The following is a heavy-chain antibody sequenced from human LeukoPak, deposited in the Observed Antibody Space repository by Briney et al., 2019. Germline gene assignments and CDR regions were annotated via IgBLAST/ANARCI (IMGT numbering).Heavy chain of an antibody. CDR1: GDSITSGGFY. CDR2: VYYSGTN. CDR3: ARRDYAAWFDP. D-gene: IGHD4/OR15-4a*01. J-gene: IGHJ5*02. Sequence: SETLSLTCNVSGDSITSGGFYWAWIRQSPGKGLEWIVNVYYSGTNQYNPSLKGRVTISMDMSKNQFSLNLNSVSVTDTAIYYCARRDYAAWFDPWGQGTLVTVSS. V-gene: IGHV4-39*01.